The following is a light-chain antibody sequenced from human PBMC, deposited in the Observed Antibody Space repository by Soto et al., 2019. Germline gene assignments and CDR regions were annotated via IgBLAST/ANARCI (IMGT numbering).Light chain of an antibody. Sequence: EIVLTQSPGTLSLSPGERATLSCRASQSINSRYLAWYQQKPGQAPRLLIYGASSMATGIPDRFSGSGSGTDFNLTISRLEPEDFAVYYCQQFGSSPGFTFGPGTKVDIK. J-gene: IGKJ3*01. CDR1: QSINSRY. CDR3: QQFGSSPGFT. CDR2: GAS. V-gene: IGKV3-20*01.